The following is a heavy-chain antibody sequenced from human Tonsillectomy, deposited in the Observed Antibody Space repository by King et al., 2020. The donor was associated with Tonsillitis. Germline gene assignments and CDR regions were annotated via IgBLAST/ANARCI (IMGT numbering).Heavy chain of an antibody. V-gene: IGHV3-30*04. CDR3: AREELVLKGGVGDY. CDR1: GFTFSSYA. J-gene: IGHJ4*02. Sequence: VQLVESGGGVVQPGRSLRLSCAASGFTFSSYAMHWVRQAPGKGLEWVAVISYDGSNKYYADSVKGRFTISRDNSKNTLYLQMNSLRAEDTAVYYCAREELVLKGGVGDYWGQGTLVTVSS. CDR2: ISYDGSNK. D-gene: IGHD6-13*01.